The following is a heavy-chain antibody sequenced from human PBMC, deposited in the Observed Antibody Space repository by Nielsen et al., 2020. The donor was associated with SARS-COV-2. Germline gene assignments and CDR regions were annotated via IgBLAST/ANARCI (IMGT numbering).Heavy chain of an antibody. D-gene: IGHD3-9*01. Sequence: GESLKISCAVSGFTFSGYWMHWVRQAPGKGLVWVSRINSDGSDSVYAEFLKGRITISRDNAKNTLYLQMNSLRDEDTAVYYCGRGDILTGYIDYWGQGSLVTASS. J-gene: IGHJ4*02. V-gene: IGHV3-74*01. CDR1: GFTFSGYW. CDR2: INSDGSDS. CDR3: GRGDILTGYIDY.